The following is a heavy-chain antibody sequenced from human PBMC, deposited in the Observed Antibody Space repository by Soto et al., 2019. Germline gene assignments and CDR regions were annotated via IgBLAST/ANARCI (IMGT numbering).Heavy chain of an antibody. CDR2: ISYDGNNK. D-gene: IGHD2-15*01. Sequence: QVQLVESGGGVVQPGRSLRLSCAASGFTFSNYAMYWVRQAPGKGLEWVEVISYDGNNKYYADAVKGRFTISRDNSKNTLYQQMNSLRAEDTAVYYCSRAGCDGGTCYTLVGLRYGMDVWGQGTTVTVSS. J-gene: IGHJ6*02. CDR3: SRAGCDGGTCYTLVGLRYGMDV. V-gene: IGHV3-30-3*01. CDR1: GFTFSNYA.